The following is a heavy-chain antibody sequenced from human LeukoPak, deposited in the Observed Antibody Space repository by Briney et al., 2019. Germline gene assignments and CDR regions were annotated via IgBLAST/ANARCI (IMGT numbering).Heavy chain of an antibody. J-gene: IGHJ6*03. V-gene: IGHV1-8*01. CDR1: GYTFTSYD. Sequence: ASVKVSCKASGYTFTSYDINWVRQATGQGLEWMGWMNPNGGNTGYAQKFQGRVTMTRNTSISTAYMELSSLRSEDTAVYYCARSGDSLVYYYYYYMDVWGKGTTVTISS. CDR2: MNPNGGNT. CDR3: ARSGDSLVYYYYYYMDV. D-gene: IGHD2-21*02.